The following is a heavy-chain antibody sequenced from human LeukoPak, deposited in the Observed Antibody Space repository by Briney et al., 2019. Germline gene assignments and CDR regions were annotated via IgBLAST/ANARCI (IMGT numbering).Heavy chain of an antibody. CDR1: GGTFSSYA. J-gene: IGHJ5*02. V-gene: IGHV1-69*17. Sequence: SVTVSCKASGGTFSSYAISWVRQAPGQGLEWMGGIIPIFGIANYAQKFQGRVTITADKSTSTAYMELGSLRSEDTAVYYCARDMGDTAMVTCWFDPWGQGTLVTVSS. D-gene: IGHD5-18*01. CDR2: IIPIFGIA. CDR3: ARDMGDTAMVTCWFDP.